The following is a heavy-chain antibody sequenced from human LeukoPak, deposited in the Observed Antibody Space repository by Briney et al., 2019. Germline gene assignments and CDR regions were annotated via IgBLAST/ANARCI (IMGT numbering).Heavy chain of an antibody. V-gene: IGHV4-59*08. Sequence: PETLSPTRTLSGGSISSYCRSWVRQPPGKGLEWIGYIYYSGSTNYNPSLKSRVTISVDTSKNQFSLKLSSVTAADTAVYYCARHLLWGTFLPYDAFNMSGQGTMVTVSS. D-gene: IGHD3-16*01. CDR2: IYYSGST. CDR1: GGSISSYC. J-gene: IGHJ3*02. CDR3: ARHLLWGTFLPYDAFNM.